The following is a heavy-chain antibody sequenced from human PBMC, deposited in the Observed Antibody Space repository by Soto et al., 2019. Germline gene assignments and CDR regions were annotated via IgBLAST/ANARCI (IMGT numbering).Heavy chain of an antibody. Sequence: QVQLVQSGAEVKKPGASVKVSCKASGYTFTSYGISWVRQAPGQGLEWMGWISAYNGNTNYAQKLQGRVTMTTDTSTSTAYMELRSLRSDDPAVYYCARDGSGLAVADYYYYYGMDVWGQGTTVTVSS. CDR2: ISAYNGNT. CDR1: GYTFTSYG. J-gene: IGHJ6*02. V-gene: IGHV1-18*01. CDR3: ARDGSGLAVADYYYYYGMDV. D-gene: IGHD6-19*01.